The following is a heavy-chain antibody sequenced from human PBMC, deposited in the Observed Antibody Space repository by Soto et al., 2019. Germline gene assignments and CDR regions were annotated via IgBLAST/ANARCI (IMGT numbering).Heavy chain of an antibody. Sequence: GGSLRLSCAASGFTFSSHAMSWVRQAPGKGLEWVSAISGSGGSTYYADSVKGRFTISRDNSKNTLYLQMNSLRAEDTAVYYCAKDGYYGDSRAWGQGTLVTVSS. D-gene: IGHD4-17*01. CDR2: ISGSGGST. CDR1: GFTFSSHA. V-gene: IGHV3-23*01. J-gene: IGHJ4*02. CDR3: AKDGYYGDSRA.